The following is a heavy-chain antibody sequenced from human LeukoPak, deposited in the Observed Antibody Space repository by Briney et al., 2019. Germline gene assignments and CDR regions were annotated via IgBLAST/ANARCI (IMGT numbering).Heavy chain of an antibody. Sequence: SETLSLTCTVSGGSISSYYWSWIRQPPGKGLEWIGYIYYSGSTNYNPSLKSRVTISVDTSKNQFSLKLSSVTAADTAVYYCARHVATGNVGSGWYNWFDPWGQGTLVTVSS. V-gene: IGHV4-59*08. CDR3: ARHVATGNVGSGWYNWFDP. D-gene: IGHD6-19*01. CDR1: GGSISSYY. CDR2: IYYSGST. J-gene: IGHJ5*02.